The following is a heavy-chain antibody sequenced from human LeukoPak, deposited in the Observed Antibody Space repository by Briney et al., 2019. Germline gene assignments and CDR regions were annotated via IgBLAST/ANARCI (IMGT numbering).Heavy chain of an antibody. V-gene: IGHV4-34*01. D-gene: IGHD2-15*01. CDR3: ARGRMMRAYFQH. CDR2: INHSGST. CDR1: GGSFSGYY. Sequence: PSETLSLTCAVYGGSFSGYYWSWIRQPPGKGLEWIGEINHSGSTNYNPSLKGRVTISVDTSKNQFSLKLSSVTAADTAVYYCARGRMMRAYFQHWGQGTLVTVSS. J-gene: IGHJ1*01.